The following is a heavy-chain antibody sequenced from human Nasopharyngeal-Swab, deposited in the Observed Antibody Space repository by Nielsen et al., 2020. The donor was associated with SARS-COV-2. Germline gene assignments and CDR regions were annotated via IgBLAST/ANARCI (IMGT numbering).Heavy chain of an antibody. D-gene: IGHD1-14*01. V-gene: IGHV3-73*01. CDR3: TRRPLTPANGMDV. CDR2: IRSKANRYAT. J-gene: IGHJ6*02. Sequence: GGSLRLSCAASGFTFSGSAMHWVRQASGKGLEWVGRIRSKANRYATAYAASVKGRFTISRDDSKNTAYLQMNSLKTEDTAVYYCTRRPLTPANGMDVWGQGTTVTVSS. CDR1: GFTFSGSA.